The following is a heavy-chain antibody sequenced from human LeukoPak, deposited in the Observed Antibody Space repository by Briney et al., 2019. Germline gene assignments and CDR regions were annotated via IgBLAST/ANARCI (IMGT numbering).Heavy chain of an antibody. V-gene: IGHV4-4*02. CDR1: GGSISSSYW. Sequence: SGTLSLTCAVSGGSISSSYWWSWVRQPPGKGLEWIGEVYHSGSTNYNPSLKSRVTISVDTSKNQFSLKLSSVTAADTAVYYCARKITGTTFYYYYYMDVWGKGTTVTISS. CDR2: VYHSGST. J-gene: IGHJ6*03. CDR3: ARKITGTTFYYYYYMDV. D-gene: IGHD1-20*01.